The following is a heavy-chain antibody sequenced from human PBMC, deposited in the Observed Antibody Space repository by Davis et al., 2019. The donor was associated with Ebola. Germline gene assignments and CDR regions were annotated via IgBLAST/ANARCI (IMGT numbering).Heavy chain of an antibody. V-gene: IGHV3-23*01. Sequence: PGGSLRLSCVVSGLTFSHYGMAWVRQAPGKGLEWVSSISFNGAGTHYADSVKGRFTISRDNSQNTLFLQMNSLRVEDSALYYCTKGSVSYGIHIWFDPWGQGTLVTVSS. CDR3: TKGSVSYGIHIWFDP. D-gene: IGHD5-18*01. CDR1: GLTFSHYG. CDR2: ISFNGAGT. J-gene: IGHJ5*02.